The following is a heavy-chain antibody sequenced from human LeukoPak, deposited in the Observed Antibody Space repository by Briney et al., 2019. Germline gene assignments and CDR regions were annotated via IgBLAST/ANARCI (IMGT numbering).Heavy chain of an antibody. CDR3: AKMKGHPLPKYYMDV. CDR2: ISSNGGST. V-gene: IGHV3-64*01. Sequence: GGSLRLSCAASGFTFSSYAMHWVRQAPGKGLEYVSAISSNGGSTYYANSVKGRFTISRDNSKNTLYLQMGSLRAEDTAIYYCAKMKGHPLPKYYMDVWGQGTTVTVSS. CDR1: GFTFSSYA. J-gene: IGHJ6*01. D-gene: IGHD1-26*01.